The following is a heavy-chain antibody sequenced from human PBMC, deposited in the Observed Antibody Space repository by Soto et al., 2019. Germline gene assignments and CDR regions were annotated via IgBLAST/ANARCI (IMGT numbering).Heavy chain of an antibody. Sequence: PSETLSLTCDVSGGSIDNSHSFWGWFRQPPGKGLEFIGSVYYSGGAYYNPSLNSRVTVSVDTSKNQLSLRVNSLTAEDTAVYSCLRVVEPATRHTDFVSWGQGILVTVSS. J-gene: IGHJ4*02. CDR2: VYYSGGA. CDR1: GGSIDNSHSF. D-gene: IGHD2-2*01. V-gene: IGHV4-39*01. CDR3: LRVVEPATRHTDFVS.